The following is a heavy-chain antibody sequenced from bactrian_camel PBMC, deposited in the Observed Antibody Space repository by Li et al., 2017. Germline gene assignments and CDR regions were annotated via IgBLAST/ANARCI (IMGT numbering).Heavy chain of an antibody. CDR3: AVNLWAGCGSPGPELSVRHHY. J-gene: IGHJ4*01. CDR1: GGLC. Sequence: QLVESGGGSVQAGGSLRLSCAADGGLCKGWFRQAPGKEREGVASFNTIDGTTAYAGSVKGRFTISHAENMMYLQMNSLKPEDTAMYYCAVNLWAGCGSPGPELSVRHHYRGQGTQVTVS. D-gene: IGHD3*01. CDR2: FNTIDGTT. V-gene: IGHV3S68*01.